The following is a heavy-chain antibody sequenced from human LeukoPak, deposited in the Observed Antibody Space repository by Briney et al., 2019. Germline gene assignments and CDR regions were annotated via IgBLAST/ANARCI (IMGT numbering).Heavy chain of an antibody. V-gene: IGHV1-69*05. D-gene: IGHD5-18*01. CDR2: IIPIFGTA. Sequence: SVKVSCKASGGTFSSYAISWVRQAPGQGLEWMGGIIPIFGTANYAQKFQGRVTITTDESTSTAYMELSSLRSEDTAVYYCATREQVDTAMVYVFRYYYYYYMDVWGKGTTVTVSS. CDR1: GGTFSSYA. CDR3: ATREQVDTAMVYVFRYYYYYYMDV. J-gene: IGHJ6*03.